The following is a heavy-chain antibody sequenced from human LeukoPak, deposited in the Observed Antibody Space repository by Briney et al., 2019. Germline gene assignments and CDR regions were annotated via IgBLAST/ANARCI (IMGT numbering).Heavy chain of an antibody. V-gene: IGHV3-30*02. CDR1: GFTFSSYG. CDR2: IRYDGYNK. CDR3: AKDLHYDFWSGYYD. Sequence: GGSLRLSCAASGFTFSSYGMHWVRQAPGKGLEWVAFIRYDGYNKYYADSVKGRFTISRDTSKNTLYLQMSSLRAEDTAVYYCAKDLHYDFWSGYYDWGQGTLVTVSS. J-gene: IGHJ4*02. D-gene: IGHD3-3*01.